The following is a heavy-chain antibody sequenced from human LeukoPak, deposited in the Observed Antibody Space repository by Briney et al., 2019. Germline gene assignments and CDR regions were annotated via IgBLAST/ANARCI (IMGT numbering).Heavy chain of an antibody. V-gene: IGHV3-21*01. CDR1: GFTFSSYS. D-gene: IGHD3-22*01. CDR3: ATYYYDSSGSYGVIEYFQH. Sequence: SGGSLRLSCAASGFTFSSYSMNWVRQAPGKGLEWVSSISSSSSYIYYADSVKGRFTISRDNAKNSLYLQMNSLRAEDTAVYYCATYYYDSSGSYGVIEYFQHWGQGTLVTVSS. J-gene: IGHJ1*01. CDR2: ISSSSSYI.